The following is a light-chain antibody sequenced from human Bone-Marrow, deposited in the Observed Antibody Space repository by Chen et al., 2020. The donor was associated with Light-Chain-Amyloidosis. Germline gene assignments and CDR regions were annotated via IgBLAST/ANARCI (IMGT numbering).Light chain of an antibody. CDR3: QSADSSGTSEVI. J-gene: IGLJ2*01. Sequence: SFELTQPPSVSVSPGQTARITCSGDALAKQYAYWFQQRPGQAPILLIYQDSERHAGIPERFSGSSSGTTVTLTITGVQAEDEADYHCQSADSSGTSEVIFGGGTKLTVL. V-gene: IGLV3-25*03. CDR1: ALAKQY. CDR2: QDS.